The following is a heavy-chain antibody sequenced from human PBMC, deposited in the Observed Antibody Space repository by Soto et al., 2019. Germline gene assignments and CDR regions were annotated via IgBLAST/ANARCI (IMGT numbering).Heavy chain of an antibody. CDR2: INHSGST. D-gene: IGHD6-13*01. CDR3: ARAAAGIANYGMHV. V-gene: IGHV4-34*01. CDR1: GGSFSGYY. Sequence: SESLSLTCAVYGGSFSGYYWSWIRQPPGKGLEWIGEINHSGSTNYNPSLKSRVTISVDTSKNQFSLKLSSVTAADTAVYYCARAAAGIANYGMHVWGQGNPGYRLL. J-gene: IGHJ6*02.